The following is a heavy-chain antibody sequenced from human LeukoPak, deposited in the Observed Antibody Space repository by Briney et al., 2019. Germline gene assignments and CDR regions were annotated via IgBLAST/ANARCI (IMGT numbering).Heavy chain of an antibody. CDR1: RWSFSGGY. CDR3: ARGPPPDFDRSGFYYNY. D-gene: IGHD3-22*01. J-gene: IGHJ4*02. CDR2: ISHAGGA. V-gene: IGHV4-34*01. Sequence: KSSATLSLTGAIDRWSFSGGYWSWFRQSPSKGLDSIGEISHAGGASYNPSLKSRVTISEDTSKNQFSLNLSSVTAADTAVYYCARGPPPDFDRSGFYYNYWGQGTLVIVSS.